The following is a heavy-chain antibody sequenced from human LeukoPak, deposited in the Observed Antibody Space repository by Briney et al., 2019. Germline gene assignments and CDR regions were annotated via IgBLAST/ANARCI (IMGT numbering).Heavy chain of an antibody. J-gene: IGHJ4*02. D-gene: IGHD3-3*02. CDR1: GFTVSSNY. CDR2: IYSGGST. Sequence: PGGSLRLSCAASGFTVSSNYMSWVRQAPGKGLEWVSIIYSGGSTFYADSVKGRFTVSRDNSKNSLYLQMDSLRAEDTSIYYCSRDLAFFRGRSMVEDYWGQGTLVTVSS. V-gene: IGHV3-53*01. CDR3: SRDLAFFRGRSMVEDY.